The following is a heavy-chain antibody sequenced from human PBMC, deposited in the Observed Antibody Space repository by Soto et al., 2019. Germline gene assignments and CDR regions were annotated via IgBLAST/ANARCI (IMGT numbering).Heavy chain of an antibody. CDR1: GGSVSNKTYY. Sequence: ETLSLTCSVSGGSVSNKTYYWSWIRQPPGKRLEWIGYVYYSGTTNYNPSLKSRVTTSVDLSKNQFPLRLSSVTTADTALYYCARTTAVPNTLRSRYFFDYWGQGTLVTVSS. CDR2: VYYSGTT. V-gene: IGHV4-61*01. J-gene: IGHJ4*02. CDR3: ARTTAVPNTLRSRYFFDY. D-gene: IGHD4-17*01.